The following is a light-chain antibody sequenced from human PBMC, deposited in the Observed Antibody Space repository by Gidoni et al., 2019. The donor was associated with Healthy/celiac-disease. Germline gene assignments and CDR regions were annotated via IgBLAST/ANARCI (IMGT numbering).Light chain of an antibody. J-gene: IGLJ2*01. CDR3: QAWDSSTGGQVV. V-gene: IGLV3-1*01. Sequence: SYELTQPPPVSVSPGQTASITCSGDKLGDKYACWYQQKPGQSPVLVIDQDSKRPSEIPGRFSGANSGNTATRTISGTQAMDEADYYCQAWDSSTGGQVVFGGGTKLTVL. CDR2: QDS. CDR1: KLGDKY.